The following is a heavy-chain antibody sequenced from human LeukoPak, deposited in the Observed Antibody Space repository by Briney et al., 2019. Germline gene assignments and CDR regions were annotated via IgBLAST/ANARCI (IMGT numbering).Heavy chain of an antibody. CDR3: ARGRRWLDY. D-gene: IGHD4-23*01. CDR2: THYSRSS. V-gene: IGHV4-59*01. J-gene: IGHJ4*02. Sequence: AETLSLTCTVSGRSLNSCFWSWIRQPPGKGLGWIGNTHYSRSSKDYNPSVKSRVNISVDTPKKQFSMNLTSVTAADTAVYYYARGRRWLDYWGQGTLVTVSS. CDR1: GRSLNSCF.